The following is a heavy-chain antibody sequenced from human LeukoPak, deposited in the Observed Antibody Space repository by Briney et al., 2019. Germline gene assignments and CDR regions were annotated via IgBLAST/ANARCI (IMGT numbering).Heavy chain of an antibody. D-gene: IGHD2-21*02. J-gene: IGHJ6*02. Sequence: GGSLRLSCAASGPTFISYATSWGPAAPGKGREWVSAISGSGGSTYYADSGKSRFTISRDNAKNSLYLQMNSLRAEDTAVYYCARGGHYYYYYYGMDVWGQGTTVTVSS. CDR3: ARGGHYYYYYYGMDV. CDR2: ISGSGGST. CDR1: GPTFISYA. V-gene: IGHV3-23*01.